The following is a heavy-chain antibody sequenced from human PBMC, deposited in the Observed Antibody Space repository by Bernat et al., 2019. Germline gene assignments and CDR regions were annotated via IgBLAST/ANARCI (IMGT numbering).Heavy chain of an antibody. CDR3: AKEPLSLGAFDF. V-gene: IGHV3-23*01. CDR2: ISGSGGSP. J-gene: IGHJ3*01. CDR1: GFTFSSYA. Sequence: EVQLLESGGGLVQPGGSLRLSCAASGFTFSSYAMSWVRQAPGKGLEWVAAISGSGGSPYYSDSVKGRFTISRDNSKNTLYLQMNSLRAEDTAVYYCAKEPLSLGAFDFWGQGTMGTVSS.